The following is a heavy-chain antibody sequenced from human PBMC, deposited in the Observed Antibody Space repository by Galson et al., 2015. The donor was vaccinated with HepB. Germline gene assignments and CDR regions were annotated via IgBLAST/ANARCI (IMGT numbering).Heavy chain of an antibody. J-gene: IGHJ4*02. CDR2: IYWNDDK. Sequence: PALVKPTQTLTLTCTFSGFSLSTSGVGVGWIRQPPGKALEWLALIYWNDDKRYSPSLKSRLTITKDTSKNQVVLTMTNMDPVDTATYYCARGSITMVRGVIRGPHFDYWGQGTLVTVSS. D-gene: IGHD3-10*01. CDR1: GFSLSTSGVG. CDR3: ARGSITMVRGVIRGPHFDY. V-gene: IGHV2-5*01.